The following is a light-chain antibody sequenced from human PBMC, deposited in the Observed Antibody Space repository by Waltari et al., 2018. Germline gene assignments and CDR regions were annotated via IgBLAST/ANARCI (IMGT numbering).Light chain of an antibody. CDR1: QVINRW. J-gene: IGKJ2*01. CDR2: QAS. Sequence: DIQLTQSPSTLSSSLGDRVPITCRASQVINRWLAWYQQKPGEAPKVLIYQASTLESGVPRRCSGRGDGTEFPLTISSLQPDDCAIYYRQQYKSYSPYTFGRGTKLE. CDR3: QQYKSYSPYT. V-gene: IGKV1-5*03.